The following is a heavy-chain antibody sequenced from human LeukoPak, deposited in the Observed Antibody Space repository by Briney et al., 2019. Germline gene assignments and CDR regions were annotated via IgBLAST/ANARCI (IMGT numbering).Heavy chain of an antibody. CDR3: AREPTVTAMEN. CDR1: GYSFTRYY. Sequence: ASVKVSCQASGYSFTRYYLHGVRQAPGKELEGMGGINTNSGDANYGQKFQGRVTTSRDTSISTAYMVLSWLRSDDTGLYYCAREPTVTAMENWGQGTLLTVSS. J-gene: IGHJ4*02. D-gene: IGHD2-21*02. V-gene: IGHV1-2*02. CDR2: INTNSGDA.